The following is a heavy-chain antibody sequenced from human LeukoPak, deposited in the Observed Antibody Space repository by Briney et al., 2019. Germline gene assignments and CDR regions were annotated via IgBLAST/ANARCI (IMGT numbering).Heavy chain of an antibody. CDR3: AGGRMVRGAYYFDY. D-gene: IGHD3-10*01. J-gene: IGHJ4*02. CDR2: IYYSGST. V-gene: IGHV4-39*07. CDR1: GGSISSSSYY. Sequence: SETLSLTCTVSGGSISSSSYYWGWIRQPPGKGLEWIGSIYYSGSTYYNPSLKSRVTISVDTSKNQFSLKLSSVTAADTAVYYCAGGRMVRGAYYFDYWGQGTLVTVSS.